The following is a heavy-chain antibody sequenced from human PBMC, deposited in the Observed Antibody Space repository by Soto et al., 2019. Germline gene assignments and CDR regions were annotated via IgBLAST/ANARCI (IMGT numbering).Heavy chain of an antibody. D-gene: IGHD4-17*01. V-gene: IGHV1-69*01. CDR2: IIPIFDTP. CDR1: GGTFSTFA. Sequence: QVHLVQSGAEVKKPGSSVRVSCKASGGTFSTFAISWVRQAPGQGLQWMGGIIPIFDTPNYAQNFQGRVTITADESTSTAYWELSGLRSEDTAVYYCASGDYGDYRAYFYYGLDVWGQGTTVTVPS. CDR3: ASGDYGDYRAYFYYGLDV. J-gene: IGHJ6*02.